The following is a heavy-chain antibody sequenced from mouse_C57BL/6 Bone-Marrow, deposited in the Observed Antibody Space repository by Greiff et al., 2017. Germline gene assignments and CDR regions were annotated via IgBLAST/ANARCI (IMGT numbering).Heavy chain of an antibody. V-gene: IGHV1-62-2*01. CDR3: ARHEGVYGSSIHYAMDY. D-gene: IGHD1-1*01. CDR1: GYTFTEYT. Sequence: QVQLQQSGAELVKPGASVKLSCKASGYTFTEYTIHWVKQRSGQGLEWIGWFYPGSGSIKYNEKFKDKATLTADKSSSTVYMELSRLTSEDSAVYFCARHEGVYGSSIHYAMDYWGQGTSVTVSS. J-gene: IGHJ4*01. CDR2: FYPGSGSI.